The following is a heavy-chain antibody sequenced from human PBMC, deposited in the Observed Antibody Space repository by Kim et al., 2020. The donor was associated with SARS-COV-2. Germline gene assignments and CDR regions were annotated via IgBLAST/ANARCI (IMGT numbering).Heavy chain of an antibody. V-gene: IGHV1-69*13. CDR2: IIPIFGTA. CDR1: GGTFSSYA. CDR3: ARGAWLRLRDGYYYGMDV. Sequence: SVKVSCKASGGTFSSYAISWVRQAPGQGLEWMGGIIPIFGTANYAQKFQGRVTITADESTSTAYMELSSLRSEDTAGYYCARGAWLRLRDGYYYGMDVWGQGATGTVSS. D-gene: IGHD5-12*01. J-gene: IGHJ6*02.